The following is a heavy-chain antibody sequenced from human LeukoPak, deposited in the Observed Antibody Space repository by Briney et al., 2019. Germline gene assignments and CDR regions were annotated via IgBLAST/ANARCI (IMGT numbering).Heavy chain of an antibody. CDR1: GFTFSSYG. Sequence: GRSLRLSCAASGFTFSSYGMHWVRQAPGKGLEWVAVISYDGSNKYYADSVKGRFTISRDNSETTLYLQMNSLRAEDTAVYYCAKRDTNVPKGAFDIWGQGTMVTVSS. V-gene: IGHV3-30*18. J-gene: IGHJ3*02. D-gene: IGHD5-18*01. CDR3: AKRDTNVPKGAFDI. CDR2: ISYDGSNK.